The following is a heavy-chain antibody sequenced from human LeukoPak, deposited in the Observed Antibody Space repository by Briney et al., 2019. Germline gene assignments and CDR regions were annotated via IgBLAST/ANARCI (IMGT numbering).Heavy chain of an antibody. CDR1: GGTFSIYA. CDR2: IIPILDIA. Sequence: GTSVKVSCTASGGTFSIYAIIWVRQAHAQGLEWMGRIIPILDIAQHAQKFQGRVTITAEKSTSTAHMELSNLRSADTAVYYCARDPAAPAGVAAAGSYYGDDWGQGTLVAVSS. CDR3: ARDPAAPAGVAAAGSYYGDD. J-gene: IGHJ4*02. D-gene: IGHD6-13*01. V-gene: IGHV1-69*04.